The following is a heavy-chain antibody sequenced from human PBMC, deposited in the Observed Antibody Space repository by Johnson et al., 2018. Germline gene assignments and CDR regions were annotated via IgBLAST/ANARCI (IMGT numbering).Heavy chain of an antibody. CDR3: AKRAANWGAFDY. CDR1: GFPFSTYS. CDR2: ISYDGASK. Sequence: QVQLVEYGGDAVQPGRSLRLSCGGSGFPFSTYSIHWVRKTPDKGLEWVALISYDGASKWYADSVKGRFTISRDNSERTVYLQMNSLSGEDTAIYYCAKRAANWGAFDYWGQGTLVAVSP. J-gene: IGHJ4*02. V-gene: IGHV3-30-3*02. D-gene: IGHD7-27*01.